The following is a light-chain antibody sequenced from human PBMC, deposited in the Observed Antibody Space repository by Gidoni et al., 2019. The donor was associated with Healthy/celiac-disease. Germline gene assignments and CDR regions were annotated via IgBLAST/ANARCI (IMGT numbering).Light chain of an antibody. V-gene: IGKV1-39*01. J-gene: IGKJ3*01. CDR1: QSISSY. Sequence: DIQMTESPSSLSASVGDRVTIACRASQSISSYLNWYQQKPGKAPKLLIYAASSLQTGVPSRFSGSGSGTDFTLTISSLPPEDFATYYCQQRYSTPPITFGPGTKVDIK. CDR3: QQRYSTPPIT. CDR2: AAS.